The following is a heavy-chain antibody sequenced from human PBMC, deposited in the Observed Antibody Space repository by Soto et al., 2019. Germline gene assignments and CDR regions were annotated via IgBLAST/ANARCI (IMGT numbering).Heavy chain of an antibody. D-gene: IGHD2-21*02. CDR3: ARGPFCGNDCYFDV. Sequence: SETLSLTCTVAGGSISGFYWSWVRQPAGKGLEWIGRIYSSGATKYNPSLRNRVTMSVDTSTDQYSLNLASMTATDTAVYFCARGPFCGNDCYFDVWGQGTQVTVSS. CDR2: IYSSGAT. J-gene: IGHJ4*02. CDR1: GGSISGFY. V-gene: IGHV4-4*07.